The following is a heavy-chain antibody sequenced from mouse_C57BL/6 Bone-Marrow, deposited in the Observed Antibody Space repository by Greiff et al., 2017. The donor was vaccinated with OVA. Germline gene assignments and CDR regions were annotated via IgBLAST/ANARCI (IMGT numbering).Heavy chain of an antibody. Sequence: DVKLQESGAELVRPGASVKLSCTASGFNIKDDYMHWVKQRPEQGLEWIGWIDPENGDTEYASKFQGKATITADTSSNTAYLQLSSLTSEDTAVYYCTTGATVADWYFDVWGTGTTVTVSS. D-gene: IGHD1-1*01. CDR1: GFNIKDDY. CDR2: IDPENGDT. V-gene: IGHV14-4*01. CDR3: TTGATVADWYFDV. J-gene: IGHJ1*03.